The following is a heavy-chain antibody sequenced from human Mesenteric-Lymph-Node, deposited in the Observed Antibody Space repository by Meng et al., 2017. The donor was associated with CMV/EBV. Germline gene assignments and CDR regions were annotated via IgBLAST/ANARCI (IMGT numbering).Heavy chain of an antibody. Sequence: GESLKISCAASGFTFNTFAMCWVRQAPGKGLEWVSAISGSGDFTYYADSVKGRFTISRDNSESTLSLQMNSLAAEDTAVYYCAKDLRPYGDSGNWFDPWGRGTLVTVSS. J-gene: IGHJ5*02. D-gene: IGHD4-17*01. V-gene: IGHV3-23*01. CDR3: AKDLRPYGDSGNWFDP. CDR1: GFTFNTFA. CDR2: ISGSGDFT.